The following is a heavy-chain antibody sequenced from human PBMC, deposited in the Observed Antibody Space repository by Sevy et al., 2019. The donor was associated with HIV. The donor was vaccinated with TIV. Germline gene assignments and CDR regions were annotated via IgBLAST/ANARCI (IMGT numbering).Heavy chain of an antibody. D-gene: IGHD2-15*01. V-gene: IGHV3-9*03. J-gene: IGHJ4*02. CDR2: ISWNSATI. CDR3: AKGAGSSLLSAIAY. CDR1: GFTFDDCG. Sequence: GGSLRLSCAASGFTFDDCGMHWVRQAPGKGLEWVSGISWNSATIVYADSAKGRFTISRDNARNSLYLQMNSLRVEDMAFYYCAKGAGSSLLSAIAYWGQGTLVTVSS.